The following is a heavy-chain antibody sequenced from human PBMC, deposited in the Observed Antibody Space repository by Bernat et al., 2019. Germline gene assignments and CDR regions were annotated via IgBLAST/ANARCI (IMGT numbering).Heavy chain of an antibody. CDR1: GFTFSSYW. CDR2: IKQDGSEK. CDR3: ASYGSSWNYFDY. V-gene: IGHV3-7*01. D-gene: IGHD6-13*01. J-gene: IGHJ4*02. Sequence: EVQLVESGGGLVQPGGSLRLSCAASGFTFSSYWMSWVRQAPGKGLEWVANIKQDGSEKYYVDSVKGRFTISRDNAKNSLYLQMDSLRAEDTAVYYCASYGSSWNYFDYWGQGTLVTVSS.